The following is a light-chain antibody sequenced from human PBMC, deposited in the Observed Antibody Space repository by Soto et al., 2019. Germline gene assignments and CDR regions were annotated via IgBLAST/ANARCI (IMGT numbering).Light chain of an antibody. CDR3: TSYTSTSTPYV. CDR2: EVS. CDR1: SSDVGGYNY. V-gene: IGLV2-14*01. J-gene: IGLJ1*01. Sequence: QSALTQPASVSGSPGQSITISCTGTSSDVGGYNYVSWYQQLPGKAPKLMIYEVSNRPSGVSIRFSGSKSGNTASLTISGLRAEDEADYYCTSYTSTSTPYVFGTGTKVTVL.